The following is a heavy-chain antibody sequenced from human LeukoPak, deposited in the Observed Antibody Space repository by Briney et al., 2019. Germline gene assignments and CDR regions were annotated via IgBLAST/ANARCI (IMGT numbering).Heavy chain of an antibody. Sequence: PSQTLSLTCAISGASIASGSYHWDWIRQPAGSRPEYIGRISAGGRTNYNPSLKCRLTISMDTSKNHVSLRLSSVTAADTALYYCTRGGHDYGGSFDTWGQGILVTVSS. V-gene: IGHV4-61*02. CDR2: ISAGGRT. CDR1: GASIASGSYH. J-gene: IGHJ5*02. D-gene: IGHD4-23*01. CDR3: TRGGHDYGGSFDT.